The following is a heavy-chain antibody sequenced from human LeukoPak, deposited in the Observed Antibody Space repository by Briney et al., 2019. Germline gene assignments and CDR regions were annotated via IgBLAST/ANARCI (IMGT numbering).Heavy chain of an antibody. V-gene: IGHV4-59*01. CDR3: TRDPSTAADDWYFDL. J-gene: IGHJ2*01. D-gene: IGHD6-13*01. Sequence: PSETLSLTCTVSGGSISSYYWSWMRQPPGKGLEWIGYIYYTGSTNYNPSLKGRVTISVDTSKNQFSLRLSSLTAADTAVYFCTRDPSTAADDWYFDLWGRGTLATVSS. CDR1: GGSISSYY. CDR2: IYYTGST.